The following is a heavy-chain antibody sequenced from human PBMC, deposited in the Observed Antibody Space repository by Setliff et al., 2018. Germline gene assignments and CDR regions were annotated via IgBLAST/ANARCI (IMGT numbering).Heavy chain of an antibody. V-gene: IGHV4-59*01. CDR1: DGSLSTYY. D-gene: IGHD5-12*01. CDR2: VYYSGTA. CDR3: ARGGTFRYFDF. J-gene: IGHJ4*02. Sequence: SETLSLTCTVSDGSLSTYYWSWIRQPPGKGLEFIGYVYYSGTANYXXSLRSRLTISVDTSKNQFSLKLRSVTAADTAVYYCARGGTFRYFDFWGQGAPVTVSS.